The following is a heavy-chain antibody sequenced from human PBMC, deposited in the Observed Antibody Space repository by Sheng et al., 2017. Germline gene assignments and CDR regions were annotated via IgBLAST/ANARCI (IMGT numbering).Heavy chain of an antibody. CDR1: GVTFSRYT. D-gene: IGHD2-21*01. CDR3: ALEIPTGPSYHYYYMEV. V-gene: IGHV1-69*02. Sequence: QVQLVQSGAEVKKPGSSVKVSCKASGVTFSRYTFTWLRQAPGQGLEWMGRIIPVIAVANYAQKFQGRVTISADKSTNTSYMDLSSLSSEDTAVYYCALEIPTGPSYHYYYMEVWGKGTAVTVSS. CDR2: IIPVIAVA. J-gene: IGHJ6*03.